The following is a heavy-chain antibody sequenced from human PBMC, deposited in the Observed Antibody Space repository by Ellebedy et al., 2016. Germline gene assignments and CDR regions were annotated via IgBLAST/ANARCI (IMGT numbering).Heavy chain of an antibody. CDR2: ISWNSGSI. Sequence: GGSLRLXCAASGFTFDDYAMHWVRQAPGKGLEWVSGISWNSGSIGYADSVKGRFTISRDNAKNSLYLQMNSLRAEDTALYYCAKVSAAGNWFDPWGQGTLVTVSS. J-gene: IGHJ5*02. CDR1: GFTFDDYA. D-gene: IGHD6-13*01. V-gene: IGHV3-9*01. CDR3: AKVSAAGNWFDP.